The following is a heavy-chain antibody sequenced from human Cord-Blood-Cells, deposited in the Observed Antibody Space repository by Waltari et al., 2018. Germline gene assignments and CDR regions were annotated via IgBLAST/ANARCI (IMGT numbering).Heavy chain of an antibody. D-gene: IGHD5-12*01. J-gene: IGHJ4*02. Sequence: QVQLVQSGAEVTKPGASVKVSCKVSGYTLTELSMHWVRQAPGNGLEWMGGFDPEDGETIYAQKFQGRVTMTEDTSTDTAYMELSSLRSEDTAVYYCATRIALGNIVATMGYFDYWGQGTLVTVSS. CDR2: FDPEDGET. CDR1: GYTLTELS. CDR3: ATRIALGNIVATMGYFDY. V-gene: IGHV1-24*01.